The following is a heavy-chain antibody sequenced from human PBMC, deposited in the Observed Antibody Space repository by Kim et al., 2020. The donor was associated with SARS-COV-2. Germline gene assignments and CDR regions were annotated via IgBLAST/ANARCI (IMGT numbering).Heavy chain of an antibody. CDR2: IYYSGST. D-gene: IGHD2-2*01. CDR3: AREGQLLSHYYFDY. CDR1: GGSVSSGSYY. V-gene: IGHV4-61*01. J-gene: IGHJ4*02. Sequence: SETLSLTCTVSGGSVSSGSYYWSWIRQPPGKGLEWIGYIYYSGSTNYNPSLKSRVTISVDTSKNQFSLKLSSVTAADTAVYYCAREGQLLSHYYFDYWGQGTLVTVSS.